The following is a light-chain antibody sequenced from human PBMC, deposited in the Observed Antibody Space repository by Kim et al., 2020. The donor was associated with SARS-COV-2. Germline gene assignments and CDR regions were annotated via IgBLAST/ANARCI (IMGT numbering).Light chain of an antibody. Sequence: QSALTQPRSMSGSPGQSVTISCTGASSDIGAYDYVSWYQQHPGKAPKLIIYDVTKRPSGVPDRFSGSKSANTASLTISGLQAEDEADYYCCSYAGRYTWVFGAGTQLTVL. V-gene: IGLV2-11*01. CDR2: DVT. CDR3: CSYAGRYTWV. CDR1: SSDIGAYDY. J-gene: IGLJ3*02.